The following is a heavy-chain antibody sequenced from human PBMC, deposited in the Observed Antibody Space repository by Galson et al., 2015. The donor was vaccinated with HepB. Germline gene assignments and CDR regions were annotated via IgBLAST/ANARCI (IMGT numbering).Heavy chain of an antibody. CDR2: ISSSSSTI. Sequence: SLRLSCAASGFTFSSYSMNWVRQAPGKGLEWVSYISSSSSTIYYADSVKGRFTISRDNAKNSLYLQMNSLRAEDTAVYYCARYSYGPFDYWGQGTLVTVSS. CDR1: GFTFSSYS. V-gene: IGHV3-48*01. CDR3: ARYSYGPFDY. J-gene: IGHJ4*02. D-gene: IGHD5-18*01.